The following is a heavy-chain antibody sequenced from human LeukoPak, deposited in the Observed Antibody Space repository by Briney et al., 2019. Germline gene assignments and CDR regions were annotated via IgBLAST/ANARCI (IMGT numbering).Heavy chain of an antibody. V-gene: IGHV3-33*06. CDR1: GFTFSSYG. CDR2: IWYDGSNK. D-gene: IGHD5-18*01. J-gene: IGHJ4*02. CDR3: AKGPSDTAVATAFDY. Sequence: PGGSLRLSCAASGFTFSSYGMYWVRQAPGKGLEWVAVIWYDGSNKYYVDSVKGRLTISRDNSKNTLYLQMNSLRAEDTAVYYCAKGPSDTAVATAFDYWGQGTLVTVSS.